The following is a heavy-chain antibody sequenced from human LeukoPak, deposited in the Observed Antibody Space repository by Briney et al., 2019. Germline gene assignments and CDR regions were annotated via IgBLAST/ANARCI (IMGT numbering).Heavy chain of an antibody. CDR2: IYPGDSDT. D-gene: IGHD3-22*01. CDR1: GYRFTSYW. J-gene: IGHJ3*02. CDR3: ARHNGGGYYYVYGAAFDI. Sequence: GESLRISCKGSGYRFTSYWVGWVRQMPGKGLDWMGIIYPGDSDTRYSPSFQGQVTISADTSISTAYLQSRSLKASDTAMYYCARHNGGGYYYVYGAAFDIWGQGTMVTVSS. V-gene: IGHV5-51*01.